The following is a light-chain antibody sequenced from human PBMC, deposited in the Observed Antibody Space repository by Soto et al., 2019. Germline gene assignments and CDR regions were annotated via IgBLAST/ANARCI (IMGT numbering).Light chain of an antibody. CDR2: RAS. Sequence: EIVLTQSPGTLSLSPGERATLSCRASQSVSNNYLAWYQQKPGQAPSLLIYRASSRATGIPDRFSGNGSGTAFTLAIRRLDPEDCAVYYCQQYATSFSFGQGTKLEI. V-gene: IGKV3-20*01. CDR1: QSVSNNY. CDR3: QQYATSFS. J-gene: IGKJ2*03.